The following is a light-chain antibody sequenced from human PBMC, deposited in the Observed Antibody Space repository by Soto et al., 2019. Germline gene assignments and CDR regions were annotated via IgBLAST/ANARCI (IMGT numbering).Light chain of an antibody. V-gene: IGLV2-23*02. CDR1: SSDDGSYNL. CDR2: EVS. J-gene: IGLJ1*01. CDR3: CSYAGSTTEV. Sequence: QSVLTQPASVSGSPGQSITISCTGTSSDDGSYNLVSWYQQHPGKAPKLMIYEVSKRPSGVSNRFSGSKSGNTASLTISGLQAEDEADYYCCSYAGSTTEVFGTGTKVTVL.